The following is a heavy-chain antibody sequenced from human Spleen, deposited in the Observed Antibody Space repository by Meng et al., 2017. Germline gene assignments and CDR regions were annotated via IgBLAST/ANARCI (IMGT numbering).Heavy chain of an antibody. CDR2: ISDSGGST. Sequence: GGSLRLSCAASGFRVSTFAMNWVRQAPGKGLEWVSAISDSGGSTYYADSVKGRFTISRDSSKNTLYLHMNSLRAEDTAVYYCAKHSEGLRGYFDYWGQGTLVTVSS. V-gene: IGHV3-23*01. CDR1: GFRVSTFA. J-gene: IGHJ4*02. D-gene: IGHD5-12*01. CDR3: AKHSEGLRGYFDY.